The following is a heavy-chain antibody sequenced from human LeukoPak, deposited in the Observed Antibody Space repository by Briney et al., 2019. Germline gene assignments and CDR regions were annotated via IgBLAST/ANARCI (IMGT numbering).Heavy chain of an antibody. V-gene: IGHV4-39*01. J-gene: IGHJ4*02. D-gene: IGHD6-19*01. CDR2: MYYSGST. CDR1: GDSISSSRYY. Sequence: SETLSLTCTVSGDSISSSRYYWGWIRQPPGNGLEWIGSMYYSGSTYYNPSLKSRVTISVDTSKNQFSLKLNSVTAADTAVYYCARASKYSSGWYLTFDFWGQGTLVSVSS. CDR3: ARASKYSSGWYLTFDF.